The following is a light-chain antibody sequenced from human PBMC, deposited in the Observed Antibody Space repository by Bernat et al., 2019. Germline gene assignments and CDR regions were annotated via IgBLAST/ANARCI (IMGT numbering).Light chain of an antibody. J-gene: IGKJ5*01. CDR1: QVIGTY. V-gene: IGKV1-9*01. Sequence: DIQLTQSPPFLSASVGDRVTITCRASQVIGTYLAWYQQKAGKTPNLLIYGASTLQTGVPSRFSGSGSGTEFTLTISSLRPEDFATYHCQQHNSYPITFGQGTRLEIK. CDR2: GAS. CDR3: QQHNSYPIT.